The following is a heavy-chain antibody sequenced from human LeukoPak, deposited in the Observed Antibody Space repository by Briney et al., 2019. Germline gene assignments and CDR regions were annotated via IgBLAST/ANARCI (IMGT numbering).Heavy chain of an antibody. V-gene: IGHV3-30*02. J-gene: IGHJ5*02. D-gene: IGHD3-22*01. CDR3: AKGLYYKDRSGYPA. CDR2: IGYDGGNK. CDR1: GFTFTNYG. Sequence: GGSLRLSCAASGFTFTNYGMHWVRQAPGKGLEWVAFIGYDGGNKYYADSVKGRFTVSRDKSKNTLYLQMNSLRTEDTAVYYCAKGLYYKDRSGYPAWGQGTLVTISS.